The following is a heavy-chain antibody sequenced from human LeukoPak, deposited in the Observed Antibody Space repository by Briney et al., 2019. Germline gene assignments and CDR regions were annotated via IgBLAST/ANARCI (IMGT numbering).Heavy chain of an antibody. CDR3: ARGRLVSSQPFDY. J-gene: IGHJ4*02. CDR2: INRSGST. V-gene: IGHV4-34*01. Sequence: PSETLSLTCAVYGGSFSGYYWSWIRQPPGKGLEWIGEINRSGSTNYNPSLKSRVTISVDTSKNQFSLKLSSVTAADTAVYYCARGRLVSSQPFDYWGQGTLVTVSS. CDR1: GGSFSGYY. D-gene: IGHD6-6*01.